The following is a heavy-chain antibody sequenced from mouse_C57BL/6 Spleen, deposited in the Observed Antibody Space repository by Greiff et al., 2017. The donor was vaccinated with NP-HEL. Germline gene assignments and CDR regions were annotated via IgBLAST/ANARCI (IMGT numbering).Heavy chain of an antibody. Sequence: EVKLVESGGDLVKPGGSLKLSCAASGFTFSSYCMSWVRQTPDKRLEWVATISSGGSYTYYPDSVKGRFTIPRDNAKNTLYLQMSCLKSEDTAMYYCESKGFDGNGFDYWGQGTTLTVSS. CDR1: GFTFSSYC. CDR2: ISSGGSYT. V-gene: IGHV5-6*01. J-gene: IGHJ2*01. D-gene: IGHD2-1*01. CDR3: ESKGFDGNGFDY.